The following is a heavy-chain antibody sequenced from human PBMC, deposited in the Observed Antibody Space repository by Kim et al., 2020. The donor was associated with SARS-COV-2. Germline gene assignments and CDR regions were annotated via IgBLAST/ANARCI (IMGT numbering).Heavy chain of an antibody. J-gene: IGHJ5*02. V-gene: IGHV1-24*01. D-gene: IGHD6-19*01. CDR3: ATFLYSSGWNNWFDP. CDR2: FDPEDGET. Sequence: ASVKVSCKVSGYTLTELSMHWVRQAPGKGLEWMGGFDPEDGETIYAQKFQGRVTMTEDTSTDTAYIELSSLRSEDTAVYYCATFLYSSGWNNWFDPWGQGTLVTVSS. CDR1: GYTLTELS.